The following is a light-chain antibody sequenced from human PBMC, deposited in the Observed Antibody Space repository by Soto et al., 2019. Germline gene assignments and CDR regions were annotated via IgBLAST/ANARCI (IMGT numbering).Light chain of an antibody. J-gene: IGLJ3*02. CDR1: SSDVGGYNY. CDR2: EIS. Sequence: QSALTQPASVSGSPGQSITISCTGTSSDVGGYNYVSWCQQHPGKAPKLMIYEISNRPSGVSDRFSGSKSGNTASLTISGLQAEDEADYYCGSYTSTTTPLVFGGGTKLTVL. CDR3: GSYTSTTTPLV. V-gene: IGLV2-14*01.